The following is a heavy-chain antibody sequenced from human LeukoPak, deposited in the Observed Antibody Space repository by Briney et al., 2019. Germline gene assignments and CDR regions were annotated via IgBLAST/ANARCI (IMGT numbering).Heavy chain of an antibody. CDR1: GGSISSYY. J-gene: IGHJ6*02. CDR2: IYTSGST. CDR3: ARDKLAQQLVPPEVRYYYYGMDV. Sequence: PSETLSLTCTVSGGSISSYYWSWIRQPAGKGLEWIGRIYTSGSTNYNPSLKSRVTMSVDTSKNQFSLKLSSVTAADTAVYYCARDKLAQQLVPPEVRYYYYGMDVWGQGTTVTVSS. V-gene: IGHV4-4*07. D-gene: IGHD6-13*01.